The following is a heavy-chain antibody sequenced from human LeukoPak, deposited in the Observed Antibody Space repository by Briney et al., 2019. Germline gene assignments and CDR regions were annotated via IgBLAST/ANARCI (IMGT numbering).Heavy chain of an antibody. CDR1: GYTFTDYY. CDR3: ATGQLGFGVVTAYYYYMDV. J-gene: IGHJ6*03. CDR2: VDPEEGET. Sequence: GATVKISCKASGYTFTDYYMHWVQQAPGKGLEWMGRVDPEEGETIYAEKFQGRVTITADTSTDTAYMELSSLRSEDTAVYYCATGQLGFGVVTAYYYYMDVWAKGPRSPSP. D-gene: IGHD3-3*01. V-gene: IGHV1-69-2*01.